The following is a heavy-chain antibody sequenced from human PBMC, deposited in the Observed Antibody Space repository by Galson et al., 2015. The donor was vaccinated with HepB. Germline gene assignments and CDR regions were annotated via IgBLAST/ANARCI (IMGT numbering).Heavy chain of an antibody. CDR2: INHSGST. D-gene: IGHD3-9*01. Sequence: SETLSLTCAVYGGSFSGSYWSWIRQPPGKGLEWIGEINHSGSTNYNPSLKSRVTISVDTSKNQFSLKLSSVTAADTAVYYCARATIFSPHGIHQNWFDPWGQGTLVTVSS. J-gene: IGHJ5*02. V-gene: IGHV4-34*01. CDR1: GGSFSGSY. CDR3: ARATIFSPHGIHQNWFDP.